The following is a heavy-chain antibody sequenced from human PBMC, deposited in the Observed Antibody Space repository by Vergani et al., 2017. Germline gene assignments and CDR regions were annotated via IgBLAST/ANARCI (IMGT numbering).Heavy chain of an antibody. J-gene: IGHJ6*02. V-gene: IGHV4-61*02. Sequence: QVQLQESGPGLVKPSQTLSLTCTVSGGSISSGSYYWSWIRQPAGKGLEWIGRIYTRGSTNYNPSLKSRFTISVDTSKNQFSLKLSSVTAADTAVYYCASGEYYYYGMDVWGQGTTVTVSS. CDR3: ASGEYYYYGMDV. CDR1: GGSISSGSYY. CDR2: IYTRGST.